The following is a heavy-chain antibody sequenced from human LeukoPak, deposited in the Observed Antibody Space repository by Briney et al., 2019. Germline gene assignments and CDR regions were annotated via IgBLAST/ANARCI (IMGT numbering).Heavy chain of an antibody. CDR3: ARFGYDSSGYYRPPGFDY. CDR1: GGSFSGYY. J-gene: IGHJ4*01. CDR2: INHSGST. Sequence: PSETLSLTCAVYGGSFSGYYWSWIRQPPGKGLEWIGEINHSGSTNYNPSLKSRVTISVDTSKNQFSLKLSSVTAADTAVYYCARFGYDSSGYYRPPGFDYWSQGTLVTVSS. D-gene: IGHD3-22*01. V-gene: IGHV4-34*01.